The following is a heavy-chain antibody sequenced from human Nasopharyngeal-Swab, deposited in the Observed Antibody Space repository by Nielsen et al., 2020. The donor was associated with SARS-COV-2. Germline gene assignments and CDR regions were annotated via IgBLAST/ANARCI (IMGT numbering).Heavy chain of an antibody. J-gene: IGHJ6*02. V-gene: IGHV3-30-3*01. Sequence: GGSLRLSCAASGFTFSSYAMHWVRQAPGKGLEWVAVISYDGSNKYYADSVKGRFTISRDKSKNTLYLQMNSLRAEDTAVYYCARSYYGAYYYGMDVWGQGTTVTVSS. CDR3: ARSYYGAYYYGMDV. CDR1: GFTFSSYA. D-gene: IGHD4-17*01. CDR2: ISYDGSNK.